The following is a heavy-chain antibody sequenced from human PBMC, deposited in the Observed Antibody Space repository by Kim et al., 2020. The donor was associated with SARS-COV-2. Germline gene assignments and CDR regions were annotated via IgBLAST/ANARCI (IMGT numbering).Heavy chain of an antibody. D-gene: IGHD3-16*01. V-gene: IGHV3-7*01. J-gene: IGHJ4*02. Sequence: GGSLRPSCAASGFTFSSYWVNWVRQAPGKGLEWVANIKEDGSEKYYVDSVKGRFTISRDNAKNSVYLQMNSLRAEDTAIYYCHGGVYWGQGTLVTVSS. CDR1: GFTFSSYW. CDR3: HGGVY. CDR2: IKEDGSEK.